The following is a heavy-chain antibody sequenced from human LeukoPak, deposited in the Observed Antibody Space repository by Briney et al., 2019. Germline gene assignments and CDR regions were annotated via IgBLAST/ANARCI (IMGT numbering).Heavy chain of an antibody. D-gene: IGHD2-2*01. J-gene: IGHJ6*03. CDR1: GGSFSGYY. Sequence: PSETLSLTCAVYGGSFSGYYWSWIRQPPGKGLEWIGEINHSGSTNYNPSLKSRVTISVDTSKNQFSLKLSSVTAADTAVYYCARLLVVPAAITFYYYYYMDVWGKGTTVTVSS. V-gene: IGHV4-34*01. CDR2: INHSGST. CDR3: ARLLVVPAAITFYYYYYMDV.